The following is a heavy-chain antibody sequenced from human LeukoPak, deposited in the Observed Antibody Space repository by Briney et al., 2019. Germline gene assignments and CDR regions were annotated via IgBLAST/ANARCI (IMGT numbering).Heavy chain of an antibody. CDR3: ARIVVVITTGGPLDY. J-gene: IGHJ4*02. CDR2: ISSSSSYI. Sequence: GGSLRLSCAASGFTFSSYSMNWVRQAPGKGLEWVSSISSSSSYIYYADSVKGRFTISRDNAKNSLYLQMNSLRAEDTAVYYCARIVVVITTGGPLDYWGQGTLVTVSS. V-gene: IGHV3-21*01. CDR1: GFTFSSYS. D-gene: IGHD3-22*01.